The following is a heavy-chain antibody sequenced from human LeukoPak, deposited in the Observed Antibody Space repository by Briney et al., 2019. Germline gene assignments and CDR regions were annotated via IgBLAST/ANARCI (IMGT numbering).Heavy chain of an antibody. D-gene: IGHD1-26*01. J-gene: IGHJ4*02. CDR1: GGTFSSYA. CDR3: ARGSGSYRGVLDY. CDR2: IIPIFGTA. V-gene: IGHV1-69*05. Sequence: SVKVSCKASGGTFSSYAISWVRQAPGQGLEWMGRIIPIFGTANYAQKFQGRVTMTRDTSTSTVYMELSSLRSEDAAVYYCARGSGSYRGVLDYWGQGTLVTVSS.